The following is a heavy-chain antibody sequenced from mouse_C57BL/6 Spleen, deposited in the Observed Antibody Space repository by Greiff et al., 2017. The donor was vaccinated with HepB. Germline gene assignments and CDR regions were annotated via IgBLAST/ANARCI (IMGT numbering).Heavy chain of an antibody. Sequence: VKLMESGAELARPGASVKLSCKASGYTFTSYGISWVKQRTGQGLEWIGEIYPRSGNTYYNEKFKGKATLTADKSSSTAYMELRSLTSEDSAVYFCARRVVAYYFDYWGQGTTLTVSS. J-gene: IGHJ2*01. D-gene: IGHD1-1*01. V-gene: IGHV1-81*01. CDR2: IYPRSGNT. CDR3: ARRVVAYYFDY. CDR1: GYTFTSYG.